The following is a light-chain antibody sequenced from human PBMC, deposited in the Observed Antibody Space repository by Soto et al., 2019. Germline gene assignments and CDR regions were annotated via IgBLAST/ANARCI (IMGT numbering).Light chain of an antibody. CDR2: EVT. J-gene: IGLJ2*01. CDR3: NSYVTSNVVV. CDR1: RDDVGGYNY. Sequence: QSGLTQPPSVSGSLGQAVTISCTGTRDDVGGYNYVSWYQQHPGKAPRLILYEVTKRPSGVPARFSGSKSGNTASLTVSGLQAEDEAVYYCNSYVTSNVVVFGGGTKVTVL. V-gene: IGLV2-8*01.